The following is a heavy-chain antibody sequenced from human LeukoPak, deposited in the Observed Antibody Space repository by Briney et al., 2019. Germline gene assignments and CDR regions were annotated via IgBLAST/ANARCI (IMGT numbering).Heavy chain of an antibody. J-gene: IGHJ4*02. V-gene: IGHV4-39*01. CDR3: ASRWIQLWPFDY. CDR2: IYYSGST. Sequence: PSETLSLTCTVSGGSISSSSYYWGWIRQPPGKGLEWIGSIYYSGSTYYNPSLKSRATISVDTSKNQFSLKLSSVTAADTAVYYCASRWIQLWPFDYWGQGTLVTVSS. D-gene: IGHD5-18*01. CDR1: GGSISSSSYY.